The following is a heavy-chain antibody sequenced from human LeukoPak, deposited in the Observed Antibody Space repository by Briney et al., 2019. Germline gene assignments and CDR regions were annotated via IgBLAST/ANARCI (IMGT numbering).Heavy chain of an antibody. Sequence: GSSVKVSCKASGGTFSSYAISWVRQAPGQGLEWMGRIIPIFGTANYAQKFQGRVTITTDESTSTAYMELSSLRSEDTAVYYCVRDQARYYYDSSGYFDYWGQGTLVTVSS. J-gene: IGHJ4*02. D-gene: IGHD3-22*01. V-gene: IGHV1-69*05. CDR2: IIPIFGTA. CDR3: VRDQARYYYDSSGYFDY. CDR1: GGTFSSYA.